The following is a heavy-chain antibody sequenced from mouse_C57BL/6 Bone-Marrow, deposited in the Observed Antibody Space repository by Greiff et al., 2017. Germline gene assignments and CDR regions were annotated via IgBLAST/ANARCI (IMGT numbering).Heavy chain of an antibody. CDR2: IYPRDGST. V-gene: IGHV1-85*01. J-gene: IGHJ1*03. CDR1: GYTFTSYD. D-gene: IGHD1-1*01. CDR3: ARDYGSSYLYFDV. Sequence: VQLQQSGPELVKPGASVKLSCKASGYTFTSYDINWVKQRPGQGLEWIGWIYPRDGSTKYNEKFKGKATLTVDTSSSTAYMERHSLTSEDSAVFFCARDYGSSYLYFDVWGTGTTVTVSS.